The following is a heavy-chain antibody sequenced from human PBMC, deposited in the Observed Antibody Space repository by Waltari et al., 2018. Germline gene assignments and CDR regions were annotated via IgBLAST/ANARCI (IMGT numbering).Heavy chain of an antibody. CDR1: GYTFTGYY. CDR3: ARGYTYYYGSGSYTLFDY. D-gene: IGHD3-10*01. Sequence: QVQLVQSGAEVKKPGASVTVSCKASGYTFTGYYMHWVRQAPGQGLAWMGWINPNSGGTNYAQKFQGRVNMNRDTSISTADVELSRLRSDDTAVYYCARGYTYYYGSGSYTLFDYWGQGTLVTVSS. J-gene: IGHJ4*02. CDR2: INPNSGGT. V-gene: IGHV1-2*02.